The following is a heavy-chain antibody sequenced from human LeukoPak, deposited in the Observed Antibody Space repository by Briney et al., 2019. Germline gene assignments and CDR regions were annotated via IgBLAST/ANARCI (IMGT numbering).Heavy chain of an antibody. Sequence: ASETLSLTCAVYGGSFSGYYWSWIRQPPGKGLEWIGEINHSGSTNYNPSLKSRVTISVDTSKNQFSLKLSSVTAADTAVYYCARAWNWDYWGQGTLVTVSS. CDR3: ARAWNWDY. J-gene: IGHJ4*02. V-gene: IGHV4-34*01. D-gene: IGHD1-7*01. CDR2: INHSGST. CDR1: GGSFSGYY.